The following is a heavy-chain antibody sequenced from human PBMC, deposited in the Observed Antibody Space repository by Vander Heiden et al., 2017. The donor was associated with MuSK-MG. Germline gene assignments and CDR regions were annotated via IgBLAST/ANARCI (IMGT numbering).Heavy chain of an antibody. J-gene: IGHJ4*02. CDR3: AKDSEGIAAAGDY. Sequence: EVQLVESGGGVVQPGGSLRLSCVASVLSFEDYGMHWERQYRGKGLEWVALVSGGGSSTYYADSVKGRFTISRYNSKKHQYLQMNSLRTEDTALYYWAKDSEGIAAAGDYWGQGTLVTVAS. CDR1: VLSFEDYG. CDR2: VSGGGSST. V-gene: IGHV3-43*02. D-gene: IGHD6-13*01.